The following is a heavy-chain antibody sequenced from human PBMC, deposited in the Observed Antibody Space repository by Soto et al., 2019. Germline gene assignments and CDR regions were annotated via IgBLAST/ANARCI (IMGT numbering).Heavy chain of an antibody. D-gene: IGHD3-10*01. J-gene: IGHJ6*02. CDR3: AKEEKRYYYGSGSYGMDV. Sequence: QVQLVESGGGVVQPGRSLRLSCAASGFTFSSYGMHWVRQAPGKGLEWVAVISYDGSNKYYADSVKGRFTISRDNSKNTLYLQMNSLRGEDTAVYYCAKEEKRYYYGSGSYGMDVWGQGTTVTVSS. CDR1: GFTFSSYG. CDR2: ISYDGSNK. V-gene: IGHV3-30*18.